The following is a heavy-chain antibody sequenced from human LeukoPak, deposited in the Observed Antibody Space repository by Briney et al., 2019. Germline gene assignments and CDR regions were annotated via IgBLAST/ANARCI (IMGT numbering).Heavy chain of an antibody. V-gene: IGHV3-21*01. CDR1: GFTFSSYS. D-gene: IGHD6-13*01. CDR3: ARDRGGIAAAGTCFDY. CDR2: ISSSSSYI. J-gene: IGHJ4*02. Sequence: GGSLRPSCAASGFTFSSYSMNWVRRAPGKGLEWVSSISSSSSYIYYADSVKGRFTISRDNAKNSLYLQMNSLRAEDTAVYYCARDRGGIAAAGTCFDYWGQGTLVTVSS.